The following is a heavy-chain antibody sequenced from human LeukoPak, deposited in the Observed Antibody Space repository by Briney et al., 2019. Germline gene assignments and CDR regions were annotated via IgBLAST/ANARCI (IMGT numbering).Heavy chain of an antibody. CDR1: GLTFTTYT. CDR2: ISISGVTK. CDR3: ARGPAAAIDY. V-gene: IGHV3-48*02. Sequence: PGGSLRLSCAASGLTFTTYTMNWVRQAPGKGLEWLSYISISGVTKYYADSVKGRFTISRDNAESSLYLQMNSLRDEDSAVYYCARGPAAAIDYWGQGTLVTVSS. J-gene: IGHJ4*02. D-gene: IGHD2-2*01.